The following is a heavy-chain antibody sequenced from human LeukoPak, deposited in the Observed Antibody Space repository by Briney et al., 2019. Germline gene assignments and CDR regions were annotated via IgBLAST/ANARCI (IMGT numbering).Heavy chain of an antibody. CDR3: ARTKGAHYDDYTFDY. CDR2: ISGSGGST. J-gene: IGHJ4*02. D-gene: IGHD4-17*01. V-gene: IGHV3-23*01. Sequence: GGSLRLSCAASGSTFSSYAMSWVRQAPGKGLEWVSGISGSGGSTYYADSVKGRFTISRDNSKNTLYLQMNSLRAEDTAVYYCARTKGAHYDDYTFDYWGQGTLVTVSS. CDR1: GSTFSSYA.